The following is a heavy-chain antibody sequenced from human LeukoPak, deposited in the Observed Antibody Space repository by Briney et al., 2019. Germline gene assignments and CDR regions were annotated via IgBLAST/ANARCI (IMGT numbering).Heavy chain of an antibody. D-gene: IGHD3-22*01. Sequence: ASVKVSCEASGYTSTSYGTSWVRQAPGQGLEWMGWISAYNGNTNYAQKLQGRVTMTTDTSTSTAYMELRSLRSDDTAVYYCARGSKGSYYDSSGYYFDYWGQGTLVTVSS. V-gene: IGHV1-18*01. CDR1: GYTSTSYG. CDR3: ARGSKGSYYDSSGYYFDY. CDR2: ISAYNGNT. J-gene: IGHJ4*02.